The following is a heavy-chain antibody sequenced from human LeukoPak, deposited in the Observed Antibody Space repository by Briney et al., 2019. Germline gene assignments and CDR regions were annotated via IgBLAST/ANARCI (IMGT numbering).Heavy chain of an antibody. CDR1: GFTFSSYG. V-gene: IGHV3-33*01. CDR2: VWYDGTNK. D-gene: IGHD6-19*01. J-gene: IGHJ4*02. Sequence: PGRSLRLSCAASGFTFSSYGMHWVRQAPGKRLEWVADVWYDGTNKYYADSVKGRFTISRDNSKNTLYLQMNSLRAEDTAVYYCARDPGVRWLVGFDYWGQGTLVTVSS. CDR3: ARDPGVRWLVGFDY.